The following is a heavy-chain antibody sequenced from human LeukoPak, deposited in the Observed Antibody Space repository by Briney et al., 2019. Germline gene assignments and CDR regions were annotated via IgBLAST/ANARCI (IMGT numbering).Heavy chain of an antibody. D-gene: IGHD2-15*01. Sequence: SVKVSCKASGGTFSSYAISWVRQAPGQGLEWMGGIIPIFGTANYAQKFQGRVTITADKSTSTAYMELSSLRSEDTAVYYCARYCSGGSCYSENAFDIWGQGTMVTVSS. J-gene: IGHJ3*02. CDR3: ARYCSGGSCYSENAFDI. V-gene: IGHV1-69*06. CDR2: IIPIFGTA. CDR1: GGTFSSYA.